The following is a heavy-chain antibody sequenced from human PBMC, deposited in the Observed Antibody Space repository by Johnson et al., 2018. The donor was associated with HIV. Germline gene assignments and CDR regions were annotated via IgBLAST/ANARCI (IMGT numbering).Heavy chain of an antibody. CDR3: AKDMVRGVDDVFDI. CDR1: GFTFDDYA. J-gene: IGHJ3*02. CDR2: ISWDGGSS. Sequence: EVQLVESGGGVVQPGGSLRLSCAVSGFTFDDYAMHWVRQAPGKGLEWVSLISWDGGSSYYADSVQGRFTISRDNSKNSLYLQMHSLRVEDTALYYCAKDMVRGVDDVFDIWGQGTRVTVSS. V-gene: IGHV3-43D*03. D-gene: IGHD3-10*01.